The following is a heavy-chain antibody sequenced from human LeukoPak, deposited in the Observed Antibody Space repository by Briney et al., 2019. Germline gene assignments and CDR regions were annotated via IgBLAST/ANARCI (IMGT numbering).Heavy chain of an antibody. D-gene: IGHD3-22*01. Sequence: PSETLSLTCTVSGGSISSGDYYWSWIRQPPGKGLEWIGYIYYSGSTYYNPSLKSRVTISVDTSKNQFSLKLSSVTAADTAVYYCASRNYYDSSGYYYYYFDYWGQGILVTVSS. CDR3: ASRNYYDSSGYYYYYFDY. J-gene: IGHJ4*02. V-gene: IGHV4-30-4*01. CDR1: GGSISSGDYY. CDR2: IYYSGST.